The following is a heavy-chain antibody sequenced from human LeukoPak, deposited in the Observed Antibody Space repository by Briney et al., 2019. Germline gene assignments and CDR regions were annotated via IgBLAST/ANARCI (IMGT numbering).Heavy chain of an antibody. CDR1: GFTFSSYW. V-gene: IGHV3-7*01. Sequence: GGSLRLFCAASGFTFSSYWMSWVRQAPGKGLEWVANIKQDGSEKYYVDSVKGRFTISRDNAKNSLYLQMNSLRAEDTAVYYCARRASYCSSTSCHSNYFDYWGQGTLVTVSS. CDR3: ARRASYCSSTSCHSNYFDY. CDR2: IKQDGSEK. D-gene: IGHD2-2*01. J-gene: IGHJ4*02.